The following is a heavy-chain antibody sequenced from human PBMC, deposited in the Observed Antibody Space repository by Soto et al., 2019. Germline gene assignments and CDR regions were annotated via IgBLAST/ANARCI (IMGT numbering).Heavy chain of an antibody. D-gene: IGHD6-13*01. Sequence: GASVKVSCKASGYTFTSYAMHWVRQAPGQRLEWMGWINAGNGNTKYSQKFQGRVTITRDTSASTAYMELSSLRSEDTAVYYCARLARIAAGWFDPWGQGTLVTVSS. CDR3: ARLARIAAGWFDP. CDR2: INAGNGNT. J-gene: IGHJ5*02. V-gene: IGHV1-3*01. CDR1: GYTFTSYA.